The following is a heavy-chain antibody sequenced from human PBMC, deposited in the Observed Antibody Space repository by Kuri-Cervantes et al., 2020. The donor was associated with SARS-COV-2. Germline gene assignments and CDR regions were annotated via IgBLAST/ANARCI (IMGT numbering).Heavy chain of an antibody. CDR1: GFTFSSYS. V-gene: IGHV3-21*01. CDR2: ISSSSSYI. CDR3: ARVMPRFLEWPIGY. D-gene: IGHD3-3*01. Sequence: GGSLRLSCAASGFTFSSYSMNWVRQAPGKGLEWVSSISSSSSYIYYADSVKGRFTISRDNAKNSLYLQMSSLRAEDTAVYYCARVMPRFLEWPIGYWGQGTLVTVSS. J-gene: IGHJ4*02.